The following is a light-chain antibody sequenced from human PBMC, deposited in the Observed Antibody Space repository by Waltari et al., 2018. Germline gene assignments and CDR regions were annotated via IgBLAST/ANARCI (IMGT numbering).Light chain of an antibody. J-gene: IGLJ3*02. V-gene: IGLV2-11*01. CDR2: DVS. CDR1: SYYVGGYNY. Sequence: QSALTQPRSASGSPGQSVTISCTGTSYYVGGYNYVSWYQQYPGKAPKVMIYDVSKRPSGVTDRFSGSKSGNTASLTISGLQAEDEADYYCCSFAGTSWVFGGGTKVTVL. CDR3: CSFAGTSWV.